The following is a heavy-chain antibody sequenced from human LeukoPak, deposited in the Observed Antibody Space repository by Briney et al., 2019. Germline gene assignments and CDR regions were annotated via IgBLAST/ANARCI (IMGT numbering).Heavy chain of an antibody. D-gene: IGHD5-24*01. V-gene: IGHV3-48*03. CDR1: GFTFSSYE. Sequence: GGSLRLSCAASGFTFSSYEMNWVRQAPGKGLEWVSYISSSAGPIYYADSVRGRFTISRGNAKKSLYLQMNNLRVEDTAVYYCARVRMGTTDNWGQGTLVTVSS. CDR2: ISSSAGPI. J-gene: IGHJ4*02. CDR3: ARVRMGTTDN.